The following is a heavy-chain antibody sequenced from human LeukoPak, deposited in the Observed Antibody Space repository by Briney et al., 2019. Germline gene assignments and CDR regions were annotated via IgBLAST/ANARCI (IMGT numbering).Heavy chain of an antibody. CDR3: ARVRPYSSIAVAGTRWFDP. V-gene: IGHV1-8*01. Sequence: ASVKVSCKASGYTFTSYDINWVRQATGQGLEWMGWMNPNSGNTGYAQKFQGRVTMTRNTSISTAYMELSSLRSEDTAVYYCARVRPYSSIAVAGTRWFDPWDQGTLVTVSS. J-gene: IGHJ5*02. CDR2: MNPNSGNT. CDR1: GYTFTSYD. D-gene: IGHD6-19*01.